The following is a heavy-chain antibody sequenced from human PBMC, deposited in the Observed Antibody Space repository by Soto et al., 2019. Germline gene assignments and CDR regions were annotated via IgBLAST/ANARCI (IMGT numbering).Heavy chain of an antibody. CDR2: IIPIFGTA. V-gene: IGHV1-69*13. D-gene: IGHD2-8*02. Sequence: SVKVSFKASGGTFSSYAISWVRQAPGQGLEWMGGIIPIFGTANYAQKFQGRVTITADESTSTAYMELSSLRSEDTAVYYCARAMRCGGVCDWDYYGMDVWGQGTTVTVSS. CDR1: GGTFSSYA. CDR3: ARAMRCGGVCDWDYYGMDV. J-gene: IGHJ6*02.